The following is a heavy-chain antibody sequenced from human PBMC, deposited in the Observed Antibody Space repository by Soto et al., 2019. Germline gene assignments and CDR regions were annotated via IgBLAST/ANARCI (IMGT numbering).Heavy chain of an antibody. D-gene: IGHD3-9*01. J-gene: IGHJ4*02. CDR1: GGTVSSYA. Sequence: QMQLVQSGAEVKKHGSSVKVSCKASGGTVSSYAISWVRQAPGQGLEWMGGIIPNFGTANYAQKFQGRVTITADESTSTAYMELSSLRSEDTAVYYCARIGDILTGSLIPPESYWGQGTLVTVSS. CDR3: ARIGDILTGSLIPPESY. CDR2: IIPNFGTA. V-gene: IGHV1-69*01.